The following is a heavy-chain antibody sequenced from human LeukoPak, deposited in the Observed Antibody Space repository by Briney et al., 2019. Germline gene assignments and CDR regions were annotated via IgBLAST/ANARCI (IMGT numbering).Heavy chain of an antibody. D-gene: IGHD6-13*01. CDR1: GFPFCSFD. J-gene: IGHJ3*02. V-gene: IGHV3-13*01. Sequence: GGSLRLSCAASGFPFCSFDMHWGGHATGKGLEWVSAIGTAGDTYHPGSVKGRFTISRENANNSLYLQKNSLRAGDTAVYYCARVSSSWLSRGAFDIWGQGTMVTVSS. CDR3: ARVSSSWLSRGAFDI. CDR2: IGTAGDT.